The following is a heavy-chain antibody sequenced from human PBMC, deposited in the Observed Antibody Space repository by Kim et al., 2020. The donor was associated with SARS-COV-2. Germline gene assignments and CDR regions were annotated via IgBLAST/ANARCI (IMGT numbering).Heavy chain of an antibody. Sequence: VKGRVTISRDNSKNTLYLQMNSLRAEDTAVYYCARRKGALLSYYDWLPDVWGQGTLVTVSS. V-gene: IGHV3-23*03. J-gene: IGHJ4*01. CDR3: ARRKGALLSYYDWLPDV. D-gene: IGHD3-9*01.